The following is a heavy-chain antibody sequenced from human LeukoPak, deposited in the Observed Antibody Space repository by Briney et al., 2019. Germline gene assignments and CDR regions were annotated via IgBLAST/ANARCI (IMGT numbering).Heavy chain of an antibody. D-gene: IGHD1-26*01. V-gene: IGHV3-23*01. CDR3: ARVRSGSSAGNYGMDV. CDR1: GFTFSSSA. Sequence: GGSLRLSCAASGFTFSSSAMSWVRQVPGKGLEWVSGISASGGSTYYADSVRGRFTISRDNAKNSLYLQMNSLRAEDTAVYYCARVRSGSSAGNYGMDVWGQGTTVTVSS. CDR2: ISASGGST. J-gene: IGHJ6*02.